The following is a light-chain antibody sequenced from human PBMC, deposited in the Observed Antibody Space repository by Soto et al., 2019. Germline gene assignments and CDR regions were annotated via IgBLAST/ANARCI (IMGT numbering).Light chain of an antibody. CDR1: SSDVGGYNF. J-gene: IGLJ1*01. CDR3: SSYTSSTTVYV. CDR2: DVS. Sequence: QSVLTQPASVSGSPGQSITISCTGTSSDVGGYNFVSWYQQHPGEAPKLVMFDVSNRPSGISSRFSGSKSGNTASLTISGLQAEDEAVYYCSSYTSSTTVYVFGAGTKLTV. V-gene: IGLV2-14*03.